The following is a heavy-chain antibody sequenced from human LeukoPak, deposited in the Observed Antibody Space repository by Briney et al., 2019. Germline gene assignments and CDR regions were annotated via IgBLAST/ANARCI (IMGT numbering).Heavy chain of an antibody. Sequence: PGGSLRLSCAASGFTFSDYYMSWIRQAPGKGLEWVSYISSSGSTIYYADSVKGRFTISRDNAKNSLYLQMNSLRAEDTAVYYCARVENDDILTGYYWFDPWGQGTLVTVSS. CDR3: ARVENDDILTGYYWFDP. D-gene: IGHD3-9*01. J-gene: IGHJ5*02. V-gene: IGHV3-11*04. CDR1: GFTFSDYY. CDR2: ISSSGSTI.